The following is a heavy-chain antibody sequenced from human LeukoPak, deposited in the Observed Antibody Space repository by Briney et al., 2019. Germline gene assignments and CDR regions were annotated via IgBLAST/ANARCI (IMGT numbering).Heavy chain of an antibody. Sequence: GGSLRLSCAASGFTFSSYEMNWVRQAPGKGLEWVSYISSSGSAKYYADSVRGRFTISRDNAENSLYLQMNSLRTEDTAVYYCARGHIAYFDYWGQGALVTVSS. V-gene: IGHV3-48*03. J-gene: IGHJ4*02. CDR1: GFTFSSYE. D-gene: IGHD6-13*01. CDR2: ISSSGSAK. CDR3: ARGHIAYFDY.